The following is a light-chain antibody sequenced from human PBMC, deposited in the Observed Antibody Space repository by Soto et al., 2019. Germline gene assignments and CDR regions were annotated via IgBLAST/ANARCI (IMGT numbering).Light chain of an antibody. V-gene: IGKV3-20*01. J-gene: IGKJ1*01. CDR3: QQYGSSPT. Sequence: EILWTQSPGTLSLCPGERATLSCRASQSVSSSYLAWYQQKPGQAPRLLIYGASSRATGIPDRLSGSGSGTDFTLTISRMEPEDFAVYYCQQYGSSPTFGQGTKVDIK. CDR2: GAS. CDR1: QSVSSSY.